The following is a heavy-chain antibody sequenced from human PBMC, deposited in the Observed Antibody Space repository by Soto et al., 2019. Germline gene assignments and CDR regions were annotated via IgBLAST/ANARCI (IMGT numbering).Heavy chain of an antibody. D-gene: IGHD5-18*01. J-gene: IGHJ4*02. Sequence: QVQLVQSGAEEKKPGASVKVSCKASGYTLITYGIYWVLQAPGQRLDWMGWINPGNGNTKYSQKFQGRVTFYSDPSANTAHLELSSVKSEDTAVYYCARGVGYSYGSYLDYWGQGTLVTVYS. V-gene: IGHV1-3*05. CDR1: GYTLITYG. CDR2: INPGNGNT. CDR3: ARGVGYSYGSYLDY.